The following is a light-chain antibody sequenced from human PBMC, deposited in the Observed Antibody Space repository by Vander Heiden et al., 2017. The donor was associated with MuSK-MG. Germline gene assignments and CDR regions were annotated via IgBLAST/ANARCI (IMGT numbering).Light chain of an antibody. V-gene: IGLV3-19*01. J-gene: IGLJ2*01. CDR2: GKN. CDR3: NSRDNSGNHVV. Sequence: SSELTQDPAVSVALGQTVRITCQGDSLRSYYASWYQQKPVQAPVLVIYGKNNRPSGIPDRFSGSSSGNTASLTITGAQAEDEADYYCNSRDNSGNHVVFGGGTKLTVL. CDR1: SLRSYY.